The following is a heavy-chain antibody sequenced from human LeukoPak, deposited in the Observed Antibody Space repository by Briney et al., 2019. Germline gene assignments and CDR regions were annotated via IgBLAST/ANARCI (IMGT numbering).Heavy chain of an antibody. D-gene: IGHD6-13*01. Sequence: GGSLRLSCAASGFTFSTYAMSWVRQAPGKGPQWVSGISGSGGGTYYTDSVKGRFTISRDNSRNTLYLQMNSLRAEDTAVYYCAKDPTDTSSWYIVEYFQHWGQGTLVTVSS. V-gene: IGHV3-23*01. CDR1: GFTFSTYA. J-gene: IGHJ1*01. CDR2: ISGSGGGT. CDR3: AKDPTDTSSWYIVEYFQH.